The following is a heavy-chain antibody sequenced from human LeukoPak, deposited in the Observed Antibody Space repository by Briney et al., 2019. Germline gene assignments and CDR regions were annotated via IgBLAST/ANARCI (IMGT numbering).Heavy chain of an antibody. CDR3: ARGKIMFVGYYDSSVSLDY. CDR2: MNPNSGNT. J-gene: IGHJ4*02. D-gene: IGHD3-22*01. CDR1: EYTFTSYD. Sequence: ASVKVSCKASEYTFTSYDINWVRQATGQGLERMGWMNPNSGNTGYAQKFQGRVTMTRNTSISTAYMELSSLRSEDTAVYYCARGKIMFVGYYDSSVSLDYWGQGTLVTVSS. V-gene: IGHV1-8*01.